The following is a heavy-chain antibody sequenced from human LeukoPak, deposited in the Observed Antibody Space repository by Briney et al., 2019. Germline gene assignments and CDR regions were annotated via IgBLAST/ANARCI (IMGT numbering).Heavy chain of an antibody. Sequence: PSETLSLTCTVSGGSISSYYWSWIRQPPGKGLEWIGYIYYSGSTNYNPSLKSRVTISVDTSKNQFSLKLSSVTAADTAAYYCARERGGNFDWGQGTLVTVSS. CDR1: GGSISSYY. CDR3: ARERGGNFD. CDR2: IYYSGST. J-gene: IGHJ4*02. V-gene: IGHV4-59*01. D-gene: IGHD3-3*02.